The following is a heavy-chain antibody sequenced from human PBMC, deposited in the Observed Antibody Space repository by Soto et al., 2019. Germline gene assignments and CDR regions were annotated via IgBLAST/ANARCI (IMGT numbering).Heavy chain of an antibody. D-gene: IGHD4-17*01. CDR3: AKTTRHDYGEYVEKYYFDY. CDR1: GFTFSSYA. CDR2: ISGSGGST. V-gene: IGHV3-23*01. Sequence: EVQLLESGGGLVQPGGSLRLSCAASGFTFSSYAMSWVRQAPGKGLEWVSAISGSGGSTYYADSVKGRFTISRDNSKNTLYLQMNSLRAEDTAVYYCAKTTRHDYGEYVEKYYFDYWGQGTLVTVSS. J-gene: IGHJ4*02.